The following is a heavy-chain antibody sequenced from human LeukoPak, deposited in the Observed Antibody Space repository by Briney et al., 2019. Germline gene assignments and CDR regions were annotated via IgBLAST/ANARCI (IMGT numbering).Heavy chain of an antibody. CDR3: ARGALKWELPPIRARKSYYFDY. CDR2: INHSGST. Sequence: PSETLSLTCAVYGGSFSGYYWSWIRQPPGKGLEWIGEINHSGSTNYNPSLKSRVTISVDTSKNQFSLKLSSVTAADTAVYYCARGALKWELPPIRARKSYYFDYWGQGTLVTVSP. J-gene: IGHJ4*02. V-gene: IGHV4-34*01. CDR1: GGSFSGYY. D-gene: IGHD1-26*01.